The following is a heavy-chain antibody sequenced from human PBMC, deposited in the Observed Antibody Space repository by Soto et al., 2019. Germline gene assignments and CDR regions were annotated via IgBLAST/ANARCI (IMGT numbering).Heavy chain of an antibody. CDR3: ARGLTVTQPGYYYYMDV. V-gene: IGHV1-46*03. J-gene: IGHJ6*03. D-gene: IGHD4-17*01. Sequence: ASVKVSCKASGYTFTSYYMHWVRQAPGQGLEWMGIINPSGGSTSYAQKFQGRVTMTRDTSTSTVYMELSSLRSEDTAVYYCARGLTVTQPGYYYYMDVWGKGTTVTVSS. CDR1: GYTFTSYY. CDR2: INPSGGST.